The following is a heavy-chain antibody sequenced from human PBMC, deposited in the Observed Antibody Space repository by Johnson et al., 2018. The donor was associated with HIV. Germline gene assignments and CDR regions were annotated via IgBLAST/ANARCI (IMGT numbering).Heavy chain of an antibody. J-gene: IGHJ3*02. Sequence: KGLEWVAVISYDGSNNYYADSVQGRFTISRDNSKNTLYLQMNSLRAEDTAVYYCARERNMIVVDDDAFDIWGQGTMVTVSS. CDR3: ARERNMIVVDDDAFDI. D-gene: IGHD3-22*01. CDR2: ISYDGSNN. V-gene: IGHV3-30-3*01.